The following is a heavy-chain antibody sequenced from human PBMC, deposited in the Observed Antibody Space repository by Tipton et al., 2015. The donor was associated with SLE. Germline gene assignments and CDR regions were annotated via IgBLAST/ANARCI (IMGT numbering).Heavy chain of an antibody. CDR1: GGSISSHY. D-gene: IGHD6-25*01. CDR3: ARIPGQRRDWYFDL. V-gene: IGHV4-59*11. J-gene: IGHJ2*01. CDR2: IYYSGST. Sequence: GLVKPSETLSLTCTVSGGSISSHYWSWIRQPPGKGLEWIGYIYYSGSTNYNPSLKSRVTISVDTSKNQFSLKLSSVTAADTAVYYCARIPGQRRDWYFDLWGRGTLVTVSS.